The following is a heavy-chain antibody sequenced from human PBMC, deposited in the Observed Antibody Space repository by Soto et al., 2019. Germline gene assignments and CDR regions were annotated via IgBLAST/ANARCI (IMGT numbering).Heavy chain of an antibody. CDR3: ARDLRRSNYDFWSGYYTATPGWFDP. V-gene: IGHV4-30-4*01. Sequence: QVQLQESGPGLVKPSQTLSLTCTVSGGSISSGDYYWSWIRQPPGKGLEWIGYIYYSGSTYYNPSLKSRVTISVDTSKNQCSLKLSSVTAADTAVYYCARDLRRSNYDFWSGYYTATPGWFDPWGQGTLVTVSS. D-gene: IGHD3-3*01. J-gene: IGHJ5*02. CDR1: GGSISSGDYY. CDR2: IYYSGST.